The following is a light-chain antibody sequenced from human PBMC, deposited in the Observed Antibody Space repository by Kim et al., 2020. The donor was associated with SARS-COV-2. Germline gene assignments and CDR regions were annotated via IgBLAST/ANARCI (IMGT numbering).Light chain of an antibody. J-gene: IGKJ1*01. Sequence: SAFVGDRVTITCRASQSISSWLAWYQQKPGKAPRVLIYDASTLESGAPSRFSGSGSGTEFTLTINSLQPDDSATYYCQQYNTYWTLGQGTKVDIK. CDR2: DAS. CDR3: QQYNTYWT. CDR1: QSISSW. V-gene: IGKV1-5*01.